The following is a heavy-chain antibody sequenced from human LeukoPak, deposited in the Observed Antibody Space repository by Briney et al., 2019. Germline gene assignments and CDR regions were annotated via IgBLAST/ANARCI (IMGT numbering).Heavy chain of an antibody. V-gene: IGHV4-59*11. Sequence: PSETLSLTCTVSGGSISSHYWSWIRQPPGKGLEWIGYLYYSGSTNYNPSLKSRVTISVDTSKNQFSLKLSSVTAADTAVYYCAREGHSEDYFYYYYMDVWGKGTTVTVSS. CDR3: AREGHSEDYFYYYYMDV. CDR2: LYYSGST. J-gene: IGHJ6*03. CDR1: GGSISSHY.